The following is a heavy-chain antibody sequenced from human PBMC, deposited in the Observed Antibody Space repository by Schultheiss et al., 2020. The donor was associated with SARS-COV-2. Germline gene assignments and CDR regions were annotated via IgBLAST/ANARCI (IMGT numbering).Heavy chain of an antibody. CDR2: IYYIGST. V-gene: IGHV4-61*01. J-gene: IGHJ5*02. CDR3: ARAPLSGGAIGWFDP. D-gene: IGHD3-10*01. CDR1: GGSISSSNW. Sequence: SETLSLTCAVSGGSISSSNWWSWIRQPPGKGLEWIGYIYYIGSTNYNPSLKSRVTISVDTSKNQFSLKLSSVTAADTAVYYCARAPLSGGAIGWFDPWGQGTLVTVSS.